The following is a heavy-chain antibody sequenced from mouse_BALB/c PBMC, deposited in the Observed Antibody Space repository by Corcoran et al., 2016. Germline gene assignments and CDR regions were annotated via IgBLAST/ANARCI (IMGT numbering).Heavy chain of an antibody. J-gene: IGHJ1*01. D-gene: IGHD2-2*01. CDR1: GYSFPGYY. V-gene: IGHV1-26*01. CDR3: LYGYDWYVDV. CDR2: INPYNGAT. Sequence: EVQLQQSGPELVKPGASVKISCKASGYSFPGYYMHWVKQSHVTSLEWIGRINPYNGATSYNQNFKDKASLTVDQSSSTAYMELHSLTSEDSAVYYCLYGYDWYVDVWGAGTTVTVSS.